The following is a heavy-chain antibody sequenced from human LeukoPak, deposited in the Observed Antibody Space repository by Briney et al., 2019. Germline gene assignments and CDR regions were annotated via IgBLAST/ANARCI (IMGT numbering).Heavy chain of an antibody. CDR1: GFTVRNKY. J-gene: IGHJ4*02. CDR2: VYSGAGT. D-gene: IGHD4-17*01. V-gene: IGHV3-66*01. Sequence: GGSLRLSCAASGFTVRNKYMTWVRQAPGKGLEWVSVVYSGAGTYYADSVRGRFTTSTDNSENILYLQMNSLRAEDTAVYYCARDPLYSETVTTPFYFDYWGQGTLVTVSS. CDR3: ARDPLYSETVTTPFYFDY.